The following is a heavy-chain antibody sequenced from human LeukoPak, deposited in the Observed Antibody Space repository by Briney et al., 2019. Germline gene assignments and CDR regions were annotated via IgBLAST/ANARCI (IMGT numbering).Heavy chain of an antibody. V-gene: IGHV3-30*04. CDR1: GFTFSSYA. CDR3: ARDLDY. Sequence: GGSLRLSCGVSGFTFSSYAVHWVRQAPGRGLEWVAFISYDGSDKYYADSVKGRFTISRDNSKNTLYLQMNSLRAEDTAVYYCARDLDYWGQGTLVTVSS. CDR2: ISYDGSDK. J-gene: IGHJ4*02.